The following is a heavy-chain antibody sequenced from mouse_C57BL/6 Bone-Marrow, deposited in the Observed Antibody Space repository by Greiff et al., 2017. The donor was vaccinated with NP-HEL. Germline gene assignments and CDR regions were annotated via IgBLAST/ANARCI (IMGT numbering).Heavy chain of an antibody. J-gene: IGHJ2*01. D-gene: IGHD2-4*01. CDR3: ARSEWGLRLDFDY. Sequence: QVQLQQSGPELVKPGASVKISCKASGYAFSSSWMNWVKQRPGQGLEWIGRIYPGDGDTNYNGKFKGKATLTADKSSSTAYMQRSSLTSEDSAVYFCARSEWGLRLDFDYWGQGTTLTVSS. V-gene: IGHV1-82*01. CDR1: GYAFSSSW. CDR2: IYPGDGDT.